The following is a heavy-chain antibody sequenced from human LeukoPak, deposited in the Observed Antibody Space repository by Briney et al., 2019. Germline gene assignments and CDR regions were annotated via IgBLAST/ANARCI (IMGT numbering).Heavy chain of an antibody. Sequence: PSETLSLTCTVSGGSISSSSYDWGWIRQPPGKGLEWIGSIYYSGSTYYNPSLKSRFTISVDTTKNKFYLELSHVTAADTAVYYCARDPGIAAAAVYYFDYWGQGTLVTVSS. CDR2: IYYSGST. J-gene: IGHJ4*02. CDR1: GGSISSSSYD. D-gene: IGHD6-13*01. CDR3: ARDPGIAAAAVYYFDY. V-gene: IGHV4-39*07.